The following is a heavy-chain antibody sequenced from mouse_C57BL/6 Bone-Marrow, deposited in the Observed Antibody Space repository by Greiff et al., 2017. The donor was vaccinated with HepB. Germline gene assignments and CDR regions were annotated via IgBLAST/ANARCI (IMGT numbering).Heavy chain of an antibody. D-gene: IGHD5-1-1*01. CDR3: AGDIYLIGGAY. CDR2: ITHSGET. CDR1: GFPITSGYY. Sequence: QVHVKQSGPGLVKPSQSLFLTCSITGFPITSGYYWIWIRQSPGKPLEWMGYITHSGETFYNPSLQSPISITRETSKNQFFLQLNSVTTEDTAMYYCAGDIYLIGGAYWGQGTLVTVSA. V-gene: IGHV12-3*01. J-gene: IGHJ3*01.